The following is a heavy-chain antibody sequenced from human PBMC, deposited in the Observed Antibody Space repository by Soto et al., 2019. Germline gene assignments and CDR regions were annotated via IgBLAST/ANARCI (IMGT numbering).Heavy chain of an antibody. V-gene: IGHV4-38-2*02. J-gene: IGHJ5*02. CDR1: GYSISSGYY. Sequence: SETLSLTCAVSGYSISSGYYWVCIRQPPGKGLEWIGSIYHSGSTYYNPSLKSRVTISVDTSKNQFSLKLSSVTAAETDVYYCARDYNWNDGVFDPWGQGILFTVSS. D-gene: IGHD1-20*01. CDR3: ARDYNWNDGVFDP. CDR2: IYHSGST.